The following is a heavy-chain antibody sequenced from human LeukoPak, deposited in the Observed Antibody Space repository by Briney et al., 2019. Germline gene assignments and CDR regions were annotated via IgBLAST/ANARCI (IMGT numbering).Heavy chain of an antibody. CDR2: INHSGST. J-gene: IGHJ4*02. V-gene: IGHV4-34*01. CDR1: GGSLSGYY. CDR3: ARASRGHDY. Sequence: PSETLSLTCAVSGGSLSGYYWTWIRQPPGKGLEWIGEINHSGSTNYNPSLKSRVTISVDTSKNQFSLKLTSVTAADTAVYYCARASRGHDYWGQGTLVTVSS. D-gene: IGHD3-10*01.